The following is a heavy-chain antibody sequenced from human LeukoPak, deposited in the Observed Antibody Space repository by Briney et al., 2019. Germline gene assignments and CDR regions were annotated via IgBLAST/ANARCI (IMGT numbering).Heavy chain of an antibody. D-gene: IGHD6-19*01. CDR3: ARRNKFSSGWFVIDY. V-gene: IGHV4-59*01. J-gene: IGHJ4*02. Sequence: PSETLSLTCTVSGGSISSYYWSWIRQPPGKGLEWIGYIYYSGSTNYNPSLKSRVTISVDTSKNQFSLKLSSVTAADTAVYYCARRNKFSSGWFVIDYWGQGTLVIVSS. CDR1: GGSISSYY. CDR2: IYYSGST.